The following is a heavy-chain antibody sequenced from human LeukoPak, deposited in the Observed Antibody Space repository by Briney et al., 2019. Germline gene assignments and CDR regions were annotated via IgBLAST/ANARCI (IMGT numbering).Heavy chain of an antibody. CDR2: INPSGGRT. CDR3: ASLRYCGGDCYYFDY. Sequence: ASVKVSCKASGYTFTSYYMHWVRQAPGQGLEWLGIINPSGGRTIYSQKFQGRVTMTRDISTSTVYMELSSLRSEDTAVYYCASLRYCGGDCYYFDYWGQGTLVTVSS. V-gene: IGHV1-46*01. CDR1: GYTFTSYY. J-gene: IGHJ4*02. D-gene: IGHD2-21*02.